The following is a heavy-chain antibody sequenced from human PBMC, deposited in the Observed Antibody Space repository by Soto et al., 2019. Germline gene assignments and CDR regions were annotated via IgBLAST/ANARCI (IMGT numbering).Heavy chain of an antibody. Sequence: PGGSLRLSCAASGFTFSSYGMHWVRQAPGKGLEWVAVISYDGSNKYYADSVKGRFTISGDSSNNTLHLQMNSLRVEDTALYYCTRDPPAGHQWGPGTLVTVSS. V-gene: IGHV3-30*03. CDR1: GFTFSSYG. CDR2: ISYDGSNK. J-gene: IGHJ4*01. CDR3: TRDPPAGHQ. D-gene: IGHD2-2*01.